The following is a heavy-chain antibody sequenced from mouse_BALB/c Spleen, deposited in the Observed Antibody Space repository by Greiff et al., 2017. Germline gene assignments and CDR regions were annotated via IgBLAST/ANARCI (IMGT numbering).Heavy chain of an antibody. V-gene: IGHV1-74*01. D-gene: IGHD5-5*01. Sequence: VQLQQSGAELVRPGASVKLSCKASGYSFTSYWMNWVKQRPGQGLEWIGMIHRSDSETRLNQKFKDKATLTVDKSSSTAFMQLSSPTSEDSAVYYCSLTATTYYFDYWGQGTTLTVSS. CDR1: GYSFTSYW. CDR2: IHRSDSET. J-gene: IGHJ2*01. CDR3: SLTATTYYFDY.